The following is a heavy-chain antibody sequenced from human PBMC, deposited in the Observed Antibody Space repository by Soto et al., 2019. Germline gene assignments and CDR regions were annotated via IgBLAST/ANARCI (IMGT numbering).Heavy chain of an antibody. D-gene: IGHD1-26*01. CDR3: ARDAVMGATKGGNYWFDS. Sequence: QVQLVESGGGVVQPGRSLRLSCAASGFSFSSFGMNWVRQAPGKGLEWVAVIWYDGGNKFYADSVKGRFTISRDNSKNTVYMEMIRLRVEDTAVYYCARDAVMGATKGGNYWFDSWGQGTLVTVSS. CDR2: IWYDGGNK. V-gene: IGHV3-33*01. J-gene: IGHJ5*01. CDR1: GFSFSSFG.